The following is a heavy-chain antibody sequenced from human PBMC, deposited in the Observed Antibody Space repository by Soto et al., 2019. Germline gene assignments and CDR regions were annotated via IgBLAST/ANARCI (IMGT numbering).Heavy chain of an antibody. CDR3: AKDIVVVPEYYFDY. Sequence: GGSLRLSCAASGFTFSSYSMSWVRQAPGKGLEWVSAISGSGGSTYYADSVKGRFTISRDNSKNTLYLQMNSLRAEDTAVYYCAKDIVVVPEYYFDYWGQGTLVTVSS. CDR2: ISGSGGST. D-gene: IGHD2-2*01. V-gene: IGHV3-23*01. CDR1: GFTFSSYS. J-gene: IGHJ4*02.